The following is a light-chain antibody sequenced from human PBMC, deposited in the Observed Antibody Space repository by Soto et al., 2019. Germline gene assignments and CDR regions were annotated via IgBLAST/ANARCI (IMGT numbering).Light chain of an antibody. V-gene: IGKV1-9*01. CDR3: QQLRSYPST. Sequence: IQGTQSPSSLSASLGDRVTLTCRASQDISSYLAWYQQKTGKDPTLLIYAASTLQSGVPSRFSGSGFGTDFTLTISSLQAEDFASYYCQQLRSYPSTFGGGTKVDI. CDR1: QDISSY. CDR2: AAS. J-gene: IGKJ4*01.